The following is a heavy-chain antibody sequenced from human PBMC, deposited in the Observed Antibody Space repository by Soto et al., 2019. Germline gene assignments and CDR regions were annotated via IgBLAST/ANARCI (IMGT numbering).Heavy chain of an antibody. D-gene: IGHD4-17*01. CDR2: IYSGGST. Sequence: GGSLRLSCAASGFTVSSNYMSWVRQAPGKGLEWVSVIYSGGSTYYADSVKGRFTISRDNSKNTLYLQMNSLRAEDTAVYYCARESDYGDSKNWFDPWGQGTLVTVSS. J-gene: IGHJ5*02. CDR1: GFTVSSNY. V-gene: IGHV3-66*01. CDR3: ARESDYGDSKNWFDP.